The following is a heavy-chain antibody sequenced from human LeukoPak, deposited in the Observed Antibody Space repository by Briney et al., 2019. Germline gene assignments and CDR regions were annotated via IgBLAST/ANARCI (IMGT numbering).Heavy chain of an antibody. D-gene: IGHD5-24*01. V-gene: IGHV3-43*02. CDR1: GFTFDGYA. J-gene: IGHJ4*02. CDR2: ISGDAGST. CDR3: AKDIYRGLDMATRPDY. Sequence: GGSLSLSCAASGFTFDGYAFYWIRKRQGKGLGRVSLISGDAGSTYYADSVKGRFTISRDDSKNSLYLQMNSLRTEDTAFYYCAKDIYRGLDMATRPDYWGQGTLVTVSS.